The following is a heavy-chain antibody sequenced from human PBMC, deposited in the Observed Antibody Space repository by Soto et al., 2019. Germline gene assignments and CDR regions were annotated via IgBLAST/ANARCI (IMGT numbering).Heavy chain of an antibody. V-gene: IGHV3-30-3*01. Sequence: QIQVVATGGGVVQPGKSVKLSCAASGFTFDTFAMHWVRQAPGKGLEWVAVISDDGTNKYYADSVRGRLTISRDNSKNTLYLQIDSLTTEDTAVFYCARSRRPTTSFDYWGQGTQVTVS. CDR1: GFTFDTFA. D-gene: IGHD1-7*01. CDR2: ISDDGTNK. J-gene: IGHJ4*02. CDR3: ARSRRPTTSFDY.